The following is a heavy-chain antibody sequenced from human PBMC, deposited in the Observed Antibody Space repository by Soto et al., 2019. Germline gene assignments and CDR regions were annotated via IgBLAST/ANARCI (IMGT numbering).Heavy chain of an antibody. CDR1: GFTFSSYA. CDR2: ISGSGGST. J-gene: IGHJ4*02. CDR3: AKDPQPVLRFLEWLSSPFDY. Sequence: GGSLRLSCAASGFTFSSYAMSWVRQAPGKGLEWVSAISGSGGSTYYADSVKGRFTISRDNSKNTLYLQMNSLRAEDTAVYYCAKDPQPVLRFLEWLSSPFDYWGQGTLVTVSS. V-gene: IGHV3-23*01. D-gene: IGHD3-3*01.